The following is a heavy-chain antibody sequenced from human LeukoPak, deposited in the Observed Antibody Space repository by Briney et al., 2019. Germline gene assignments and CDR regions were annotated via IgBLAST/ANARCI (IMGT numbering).Heavy chain of an antibody. D-gene: IGHD2-15*01. CDR3: ASTLCSDDNCYFDYYYYMDV. CDR1: GYTFTSYD. CDR2: MNPNSGNT. J-gene: IGHJ6*03. V-gene: IGHV1-8*01. Sequence: ASVKVSCKASGYTFTSYDINWVRQATGQGLEWMGWMNPNSGNTGYAQKFQGRVTMTRNTSISTAYMELSSLRSEDTAVYYCASTLCSDDNCYFDYYYYMDVWGKGTTVTISS.